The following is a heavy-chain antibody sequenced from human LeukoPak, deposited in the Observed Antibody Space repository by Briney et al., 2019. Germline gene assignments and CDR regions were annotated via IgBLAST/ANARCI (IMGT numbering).Heavy chain of an antibody. CDR3: IRIRTGEHQYGMDV. J-gene: IGHJ6*02. CDR1: GFTFSTYD. CDR2: IDTVGNT. D-gene: IGHD7-27*01. V-gene: IGHV3-13*01. Sequence: PGGSLRLSCAASGFTFSTYDMHWVCQATGKGLEWVSAIDTVGNTYYAGSVKGRFTISRENAWNSLYLQMDSLRDGDTAVYYCIRIRTGEHQYGMDVWGQGTTVTVSS.